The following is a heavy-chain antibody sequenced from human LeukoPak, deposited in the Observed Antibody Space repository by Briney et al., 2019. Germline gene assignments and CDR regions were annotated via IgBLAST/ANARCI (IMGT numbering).Heavy chain of an antibody. V-gene: IGHV3-11*01. CDR2: VTSSGSST. CDR3: TRERRGSYYAFES. CDR1: GFSISDHY. J-gene: IGHJ4*02. D-gene: IGHD3-10*01. Sequence: GSLRLSCAASGFSISDHYMSWIRQSPGKGLEWISYVTSSGSSTKYADSVKGRFTISRDNAKNSVALQMNSLRAEDTAVYYCTRERRGSYYAFESWGQGTLVTVSS.